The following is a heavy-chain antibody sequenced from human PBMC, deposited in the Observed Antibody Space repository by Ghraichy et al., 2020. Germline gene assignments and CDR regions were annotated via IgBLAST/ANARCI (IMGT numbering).Heavy chain of an antibody. CDR2: IYHSGST. Sequence: SETLSLTCAVSGGSISSGGYSWSWIRQPPGKGLEWIGYIYHSGSTYYNPSLKSRVTISVDRSKNQFSLKLSSVTAADTAVYYCARAARGAVPDPFFDIWGQGTMVTVSS. CDR1: GGSISSGGYS. V-gene: IGHV4-30-2*01. CDR3: ARAARGAVPDPFFDI. J-gene: IGHJ3*02. D-gene: IGHD4-17*01.